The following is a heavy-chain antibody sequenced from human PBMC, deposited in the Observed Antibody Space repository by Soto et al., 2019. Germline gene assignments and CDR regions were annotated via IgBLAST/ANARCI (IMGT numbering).Heavy chain of an antibody. J-gene: IGHJ5*02. CDR2: ISYDGSEI. CDR1: GVMFSTYA. D-gene: IGHD4-4*01. Sequence: QVQLVESGGGVVQPGRSLRLSCAASGVMFSTYAMHWVRQAPGKGLEWVAVISYDGSEIYYGDSGKGRFTISRDNSRNTLYLEMNSLQTEDTSVFYCARDQGRTVTRGDWFDPWGQGTLVTVSS. CDR3: ARDQGRTVTRGDWFDP. V-gene: IGHV3-30-3*01.